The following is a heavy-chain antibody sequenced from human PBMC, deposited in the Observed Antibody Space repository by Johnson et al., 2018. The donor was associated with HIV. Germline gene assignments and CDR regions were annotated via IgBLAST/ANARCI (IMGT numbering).Heavy chain of an antibody. J-gene: IGHJ3*02. D-gene: IGHD5-24*01. CDR2: IAYDLSNE. V-gene: IGHV3-30*04. Sequence: QVQLVESGGGLVQPGGSLKLSCVASGFTFSGSAMHWVRQAPGKGLEWVAVIAYDLSNEFYADSVKGRFTISRDNSRNALYLQMNSLRAEDTAVFYCARDQFGTITTGGDVAFDIWGQGTMVTVSS. CDR1: GFTFSGSA. CDR3: ARDQFGTITTGGDVAFDI.